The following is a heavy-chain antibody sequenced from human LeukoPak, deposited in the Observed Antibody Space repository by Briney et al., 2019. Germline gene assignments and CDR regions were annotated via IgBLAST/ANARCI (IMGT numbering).Heavy chain of an antibody. CDR2: LNWNGVST. CDR1: GCTFDDYG. CDR3: ARDFFGNSNYYYYMDV. D-gene: IGHD4-23*01. J-gene: IGHJ6*03. Sequence: GGSLRLSCAASGCTFDDYGMSWVRQAPGKGLEGVSGLNWNGVSTGYADSVKRRFTICRDNAKNSLYLQMNSLRAEDTAVYYCARDFFGNSNYYYYMDVWGKGTTVTVSS. V-gene: IGHV3-20*04.